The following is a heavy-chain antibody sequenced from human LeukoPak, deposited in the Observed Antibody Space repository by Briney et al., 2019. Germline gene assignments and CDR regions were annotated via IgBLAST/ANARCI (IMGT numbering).Heavy chain of an antibody. D-gene: IGHD4-17*01. CDR3: ARSVSYMDV. CDR1: GFTFSSYA. J-gene: IGHJ6*03. V-gene: IGHV3-33*08. Sequence: GGSLRLSCAASGFTFSSYAMSWVRQASGKGLEWVAFIRFDGDIEYYGEAVKGRFTISRNNAENKVFLQMNDLRAEDTAVYFCARSVSYMDVWGQGTTVTVSS. CDR2: IRFDGDIE.